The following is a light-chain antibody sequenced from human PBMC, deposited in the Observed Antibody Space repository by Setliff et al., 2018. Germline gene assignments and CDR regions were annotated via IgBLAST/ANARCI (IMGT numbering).Light chain of an antibody. CDR2: EVS. Sequence: QSVLTQPAPVSGSPGQSITISCTGTSSDVGVYNSVSWYQQHPGKAPKLMIYEVSNRPSGISSRFSGSKSGNTASLTISELQAEDEADYYCSSHTTSSTWVFGGGTK. CDR1: SSDVGVYNS. CDR3: SSHTTSSTWV. V-gene: IGLV2-14*01. J-gene: IGLJ3*02.